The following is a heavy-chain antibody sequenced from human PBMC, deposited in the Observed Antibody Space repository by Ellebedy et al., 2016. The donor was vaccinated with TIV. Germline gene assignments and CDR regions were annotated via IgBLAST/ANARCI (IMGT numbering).Heavy chain of an antibody. J-gene: IGHJ4*02. CDR3: ARGFKDYDSSPLDL. CDR1: GFTVNTHY. CDR2: VYSDGST. Sequence: PGGSLRPSCPASGFTVNTHYMFWVSQAQGKGLEWVSMVYSDGSTYYVESVKGRFIFSRENSKNTLYLQMNSLRAENTGVYYCARGFKDYDSSPLDLWGQGTLVTVSS. D-gene: IGHD3-22*01. V-gene: IGHV3-66*01.